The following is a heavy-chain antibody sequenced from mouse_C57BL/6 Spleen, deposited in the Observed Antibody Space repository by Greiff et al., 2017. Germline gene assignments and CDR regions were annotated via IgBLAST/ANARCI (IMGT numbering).Heavy chain of an antibody. D-gene: IGHD2-12*01. V-gene: IGHV3-1*01. CDR1: GYSITSGYD. Sequence: EVKLEESGPGMVKPSQSLSLTCTVTGYSITSGYDWHWIRHFPGNKLEWMGYISYSGSTNYNPSLKSRISITHDTSKNHFFLKLNSVTTEDTATYYCARDGAYYRGFAYWGQGTLVTVSA. J-gene: IGHJ3*01. CDR2: ISYSGST. CDR3: ARDGAYYRGFAY.